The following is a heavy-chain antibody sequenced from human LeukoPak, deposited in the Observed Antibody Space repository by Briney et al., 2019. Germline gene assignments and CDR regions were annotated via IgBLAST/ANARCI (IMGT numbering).Heavy chain of an antibody. J-gene: IGHJ4*02. CDR1: GFTFSSFA. D-gene: IGHD2-15*01. Sequence: GGSLRLSCAASGFTFSSFAMSWVRQAPGKGLEWVSSISSSSSYIYYADSVKGRFTISRDNAKNSLYLQMNSLRAEDTAVYYCARVRGGYCSGGSCGIDYWGQGTLVTVSS. V-gene: IGHV3-21*01. CDR3: ARVRGGYCSGGSCGIDY. CDR2: ISSSSSYI.